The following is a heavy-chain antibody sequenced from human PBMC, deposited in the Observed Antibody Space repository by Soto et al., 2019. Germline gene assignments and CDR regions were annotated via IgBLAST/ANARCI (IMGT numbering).Heavy chain of an antibody. CDR3: GSDRGGSSQADSFDI. CDR2: IFRGDAT. J-gene: IGHJ3*02. CDR1: GFTVSDNY. Sequence: GGSLRLSCAVSGFTVSDNYTSWVRQAPGKGLEWVSVIFRGDATPYADSVKGRFTISRDNSQNTLSLQRNNLRAEGTAVYNCGSDRGGSSQADSFDIWGPGTMVTVSS. D-gene: IGHD3-16*02. V-gene: IGHV3-53*01.